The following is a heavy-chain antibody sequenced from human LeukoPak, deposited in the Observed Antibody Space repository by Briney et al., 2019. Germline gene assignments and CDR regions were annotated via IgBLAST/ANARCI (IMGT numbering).Heavy chain of an antibody. V-gene: IGHV3-48*04. CDR1: GFTFSSYS. Sequence: GGSLRLSCAASGFTFSSYSMNWVRQAPGKGLEWVSYISSSSSTMYYADSVKGRFTISRDNAKNSLYLQMNSLRAEDTAVYYCARAGYSYGCPPGYWGQGTLVTVSS. CDR2: ISSSSSTM. CDR3: ARAGYSYGCPPGY. J-gene: IGHJ4*02. D-gene: IGHD5-18*01.